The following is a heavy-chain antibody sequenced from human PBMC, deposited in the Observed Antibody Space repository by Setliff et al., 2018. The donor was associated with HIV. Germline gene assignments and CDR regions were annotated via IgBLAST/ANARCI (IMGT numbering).Heavy chain of an antibody. V-gene: IGHV4-59*08. CDR1: GGSISTSY. Sequence: SETLSLTCTVSGGSISTSYWNWIRQPPGKGLEWIGYIYNSASTSYNPSLKSRVTISVDTSKNQFSLELSSVTAADTAVYYCARHSPSDYWGQGTLVTVSS. J-gene: IGHJ4*02. CDR3: ARHSPSDY. CDR2: IYNSAST.